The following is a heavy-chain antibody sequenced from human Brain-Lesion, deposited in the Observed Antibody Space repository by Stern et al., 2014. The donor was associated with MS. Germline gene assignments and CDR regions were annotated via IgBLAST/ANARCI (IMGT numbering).Heavy chain of an antibody. CDR3: AKDRQYLTYFFDH. Sequence: QMQLVQSGGGVVQPGRPLRLSCVASGFTFGSCAMHWVRQAPGKGLEWVAGVSYDGSNKYYADSVKGRFTISRDNSQNTLYRQMSSLRPEDTAVYYCAKDRQYLTYFFDHWGQGSRVTVSS. CDR2: VSYDGSNK. D-gene: IGHD2/OR15-2a*01. V-gene: IGHV3-30*18. J-gene: IGHJ5*02. CDR1: GFTFGSCA.